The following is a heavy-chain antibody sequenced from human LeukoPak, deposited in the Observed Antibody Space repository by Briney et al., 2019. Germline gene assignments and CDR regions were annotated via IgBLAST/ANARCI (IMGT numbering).Heavy chain of an antibody. D-gene: IGHD3-10*01. CDR1: GGSISSSNW. CDR2: IYHSGST. V-gene: IGHV4-4*02. Sequence: SETLSLTCTVSGGSISSSNWWSWVRQPPGKGLEWIGEIYHSGSTNYNPSLKSRVTISVDKSKNQFSLKLSSVTAADTAVYYCARGRVSEGSGSPAALTGWGQGTLVTVSS. J-gene: IGHJ4*02. CDR3: ARGRVSEGSGSPAALTG.